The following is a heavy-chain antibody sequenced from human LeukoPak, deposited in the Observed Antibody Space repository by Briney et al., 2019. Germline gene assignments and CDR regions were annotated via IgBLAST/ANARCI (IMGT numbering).Heavy chain of an antibody. V-gene: IGHV1-18*01. Sequence: ASVKVSCKASGYTFTNYVISWVRQAPGQGLEWMGRTHSYNGNTNYAQKLQGRVTMTTDTSTSTAYMELRRLKSDDTAVYYCARGWELDSWGQGTLVTVSS. CDR1: GYTFTNYV. CDR3: ARGWELDS. J-gene: IGHJ4*02. D-gene: IGHD1-26*01. CDR2: THSYNGNT.